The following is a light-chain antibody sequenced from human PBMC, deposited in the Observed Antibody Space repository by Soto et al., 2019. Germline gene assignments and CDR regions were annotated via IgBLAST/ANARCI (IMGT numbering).Light chain of an antibody. J-gene: IGKJ3*01. V-gene: IGKV1-33*01. CDR1: QDISNY. CDR2: DAS. CDR3: QHYDNLPRFT. Sequence: DIQMTQSPSSLSASVGDRVTITCQASQDISNYLNWYQQKPGKAPKLLIYDASNLETGIPSRFSGSGSWTDFTFTISSLQPEDIATYYCQHYDNLPRFTFGPGAKVDIK.